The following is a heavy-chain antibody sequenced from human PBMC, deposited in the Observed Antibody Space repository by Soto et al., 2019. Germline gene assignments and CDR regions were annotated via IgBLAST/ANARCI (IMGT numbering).Heavy chain of an antibody. CDR2: INHSGST. D-gene: IGHD2-15*01. J-gene: IGHJ4*02. CDR1: GGSFSAYY. CDR3: AREGGYCSGGSCSLVDY. Sequence: QVQLQQWGAGLLKPSETLSLTCAVYGGSFSAYYRSWIRQPPGKGLEWIGEINHSGSTNYNPSLKSRVTVSVDTSENQFSLKLSSVTAADTAVYYCAREGGYCSGGSCSLVDYWGQGTLVTVSS. V-gene: IGHV4-34*01.